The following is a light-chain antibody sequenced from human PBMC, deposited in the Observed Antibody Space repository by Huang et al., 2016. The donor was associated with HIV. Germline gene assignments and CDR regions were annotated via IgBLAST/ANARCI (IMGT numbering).Light chain of an antibody. CDR2: LGS. J-gene: IGKJ5*01. Sequence: IVMTQSPLSLPVTPGDPASISCRSSQSLLHSNGYNYLDWYLQKPGQSPQILIYLGSNRAAGVPDRFSGSGSGTDFTLKISRVEAEDVGIYYCMQALQTITFGQGTRLEI. V-gene: IGKV2-28*01. CDR3: MQALQTIT. CDR1: QSLLHSNGYNY.